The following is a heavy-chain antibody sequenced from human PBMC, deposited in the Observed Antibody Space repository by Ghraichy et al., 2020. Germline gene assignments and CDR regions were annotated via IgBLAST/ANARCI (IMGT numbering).Heavy chain of an antibody. D-gene: IGHD1-7*01. CDR2: VYYDGST. Sequence: SETLSLTCAVSGGAISSSAYSWTWVRQPPEKGLEWIAYVYYDGSTYYNPSLKSRVTISLDNSKNQFSLELTSVTAADTAVYYCAKALNYVVLDYWGQGTLVPVSS. J-gene: IGHJ4*02. CDR3: AKALNYVVLDY. CDR1: GGAISSSAYS. V-gene: IGHV4-30-2*01.